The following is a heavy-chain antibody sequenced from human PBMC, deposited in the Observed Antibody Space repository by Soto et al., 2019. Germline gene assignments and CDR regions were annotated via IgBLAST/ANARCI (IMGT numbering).Heavy chain of an antibody. D-gene: IGHD6-6*01. CDR3: AKDVVPRAARQRGPGRSKSTSPGPYFDY. J-gene: IGHJ4*02. Sequence: GESLKISCAASGFTFSSYAMSWVRQAPGKGLEWVSAISGSGGSTYYADSVKGRFTISRDNSKNTLYLQMNSLRAEDTAVYYCAKDVVPRAARQRGPGRSKSTSPGPYFDYWGQGTLVTVSS. V-gene: IGHV3-23*01. CDR2: ISGSGGST. CDR1: GFTFSSYA.